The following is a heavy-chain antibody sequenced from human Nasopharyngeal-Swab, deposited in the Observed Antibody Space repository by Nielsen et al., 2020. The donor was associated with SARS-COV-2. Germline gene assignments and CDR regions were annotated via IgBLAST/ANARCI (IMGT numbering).Heavy chain of an antibody. V-gene: IGHV3-21*01. Sequence: GESLKISCAASGFTFSTYSMNWVRQAPGKGLEWVSSISSSSSYIYYADSLKGRFTISRDNAKNSLYLQMNSLRAEDTAVYYCARGCVLTGPSCYYYGMDDWGQGTTVTVSS. CDR3: ARGCVLTGPSCYYYGMDD. J-gene: IGHJ6*02. D-gene: IGHD3-9*01. CDR2: ISSSSSYI. CDR1: GFTFSTYS.